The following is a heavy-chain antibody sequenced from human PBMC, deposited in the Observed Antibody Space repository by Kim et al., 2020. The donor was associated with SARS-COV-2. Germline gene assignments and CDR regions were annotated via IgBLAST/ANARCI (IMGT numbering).Heavy chain of an antibody. Sequence: AQKFQGRVTMTEAKSTDTAYMELSSLRSEDTAVYYCATSAAAGRLYWFDPWGQGTLVTVSS. CDR3: ATSAAAGRLYWFDP. D-gene: IGHD6-13*01. J-gene: IGHJ5*02. V-gene: IGHV1-24*01.